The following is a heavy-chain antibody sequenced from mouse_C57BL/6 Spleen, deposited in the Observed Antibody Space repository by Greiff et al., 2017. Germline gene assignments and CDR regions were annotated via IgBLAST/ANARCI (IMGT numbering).Heavy chain of an antibody. V-gene: IGHV1-7*01. CDR2: INPSSGYT. D-gene: IGHD2-13*01. Sequence: QVQLQQSGAELAKPGASVKLSCKASGYTFTSYWMHWVKQRPGQGLEWIGYINPSSGYTKYNQKFKDKATLTVDKSSSTAYMQLSSLTYEDSAVYYCGRGGDYCDVWGTGTTVTVSS. J-gene: IGHJ1*03. CDR1: GYTFTSYW. CDR3: GRGGDYCDV.